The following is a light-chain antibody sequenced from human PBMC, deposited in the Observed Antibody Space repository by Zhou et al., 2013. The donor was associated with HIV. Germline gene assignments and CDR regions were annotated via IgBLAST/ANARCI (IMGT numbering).Light chain of an antibody. CDR3: QQYNSYWT. J-gene: IGKJ1*01. Sequence: DIQMTQSPSSLSASVGDRVTITCRASQGISNYLAWYQQRPGKVPKLLIYAASTLQSGVPSRFSGSGSGTDFSLTISSLQPDDFATYYCQQYNSYWTFGQGTKVEI. CDR2: AAS. CDR1: QGISNY. V-gene: IGKV1-27*01.